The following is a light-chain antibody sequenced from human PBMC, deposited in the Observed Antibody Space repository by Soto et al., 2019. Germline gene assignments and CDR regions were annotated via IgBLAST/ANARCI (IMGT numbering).Light chain of an antibody. CDR1: QSVGTR. CDR2: GAS. V-gene: IGKV3-20*01. Sequence: EILLTQSPETLSLSPGERATLPCRAAQSVGTRLAWYQHKTGQAPRLLISGASSRATGIPDRFTGSGSETSFTLTISRLEPEDFALYYCQHYQSGHPITFGQGTRLEIK. J-gene: IGKJ5*01. CDR3: QHYQSGHPIT.